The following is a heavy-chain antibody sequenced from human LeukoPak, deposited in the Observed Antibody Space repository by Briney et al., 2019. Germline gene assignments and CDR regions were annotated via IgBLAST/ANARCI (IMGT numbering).Heavy chain of an antibody. Sequence: PSETLSLTCTVSGGSISSYYWSWIRQPPGKGLEWIGYIYYSGSTNYNPSLKSRVTISVDTSKNQFSLKLSSVTAADTAVYYCAKGAFTIFGVALYYFDYWGQGTLVTVSS. J-gene: IGHJ4*02. CDR2: IYYSGST. D-gene: IGHD3-3*01. CDR3: AKGAFTIFGVALYYFDY. V-gene: IGHV4-59*01. CDR1: GGSISSYY.